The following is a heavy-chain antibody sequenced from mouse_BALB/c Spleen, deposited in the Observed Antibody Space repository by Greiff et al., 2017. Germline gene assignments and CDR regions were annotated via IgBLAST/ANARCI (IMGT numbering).Heavy chain of an antibody. Sequence: DVHLVESGGGLVQPGGSLRLSCATSGFTFTDYYMSWVRQPPGKALEWLGFIRNKANGYTTGYSASVKGRFTISRDNSQSILYLQMNTLRAEDSATYYCARDKKYGNYGDYAMDYWGQGTSVTVSS. D-gene: IGHD2-10*02. CDR1: GFTFTDYY. CDR3: ARDKKYGNYGDYAMDY. V-gene: IGHV7-3*02. J-gene: IGHJ4*01. CDR2: IRNKANGYTT.